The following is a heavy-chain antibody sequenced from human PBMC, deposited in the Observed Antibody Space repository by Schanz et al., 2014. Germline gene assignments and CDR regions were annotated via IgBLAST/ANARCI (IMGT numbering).Heavy chain of an antibody. CDR3: ARLSVARRPHVDYWYFDL. CDR2: IIPSLGLA. Sequence: QVQLVQSGAEVKKPGASVKVSCKASGYTFSSYGITWVRQAPGQGLEWMGRIIPSLGLAKYEQKFQGRVTFTADKSTSTAYMELSSLKSEDTAVYYCARLSVARRPHVDYWYFDLWGPGTLVTVSS. J-gene: IGHJ2*01. D-gene: IGHD6-19*01. V-gene: IGHV1-69*04. CDR1: GYTFSSYG.